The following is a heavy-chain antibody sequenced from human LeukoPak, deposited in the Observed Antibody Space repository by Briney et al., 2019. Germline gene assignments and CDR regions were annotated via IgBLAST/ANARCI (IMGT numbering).Heavy chain of an antibody. V-gene: IGHV3-21*01. D-gene: IGHD2-2*02. CDR1: GFTFRTYG. CDR2: ISSSSSYI. J-gene: IGHJ6*03. Sequence: GGSLRLSCAASGFTFRTYGMSWVRQAPGKGLEWVSSISSSSSYIYYADSVKGRFTISRDNAKNSLYLQMNSLRAEDTAVYYCARDAHYCSSTSCYTIPMDVWGKGTTVTISS. CDR3: ARDAHYCSSTSCYTIPMDV.